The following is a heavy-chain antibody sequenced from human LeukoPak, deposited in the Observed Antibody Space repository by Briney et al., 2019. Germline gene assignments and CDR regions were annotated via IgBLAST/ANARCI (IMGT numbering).Heavy chain of an antibody. CDR1: GFTFSNYS. CDR3: ARDRDIVVVPAAMVDY. V-gene: IGHV3-21*01. CDR2: ISSSSSYI. Sequence: GGSLRLSCAASGFTFSNYSMNWVRQAPGKGLEWVSSISSSSSYIYYADSVKGRFTISRDNAKNSLYLQMNSLRAEDTAVYYCARDRDIVVVPAAMVDYWGQGTLVTVSS. D-gene: IGHD2-2*01. J-gene: IGHJ4*02.